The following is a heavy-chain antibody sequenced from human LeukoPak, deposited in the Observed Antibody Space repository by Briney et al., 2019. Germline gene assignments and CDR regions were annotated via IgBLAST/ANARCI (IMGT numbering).Heavy chain of an antibody. J-gene: IGHJ3*02. CDR1: GGSISSYY. Sequence: SETLSLTCTVSGGSISSYYWSWIRQPPGKGLEWIAYVFYSGSTNYNPSLKSRVTISVDTSKNQFSLKLSSVTAADTAVYYCAREVPDMVATVDAFDIWGQGTMVTVSS. CDR2: VFYSGST. CDR3: AREVPDMVATVDAFDI. V-gene: IGHV4-59*01. D-gene: IGHD5-12*01.